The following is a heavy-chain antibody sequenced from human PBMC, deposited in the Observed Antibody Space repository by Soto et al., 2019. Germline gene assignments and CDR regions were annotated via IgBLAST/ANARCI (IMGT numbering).Heavy chain of an antibody. Sequence: QVQLVQSGAAVKKPGSSVKVSCKASGGTFSSYAISWVRQAPGQGLEWMGGIIPIFGTANYAQKFQGRVTITADESTSTAYMELSSLRSEDTAVYYCARDATRYNWNDVGGYWGQGTLVTVSS. V-gene: IGHV1-69*12. J-gene: IGHJ4*02. CDR1: GGTFSSYA. CDR3: ARDATRYNWNDVGGY. D-gene: IGHD1-20*01. CDR2: IIPIFGTA.